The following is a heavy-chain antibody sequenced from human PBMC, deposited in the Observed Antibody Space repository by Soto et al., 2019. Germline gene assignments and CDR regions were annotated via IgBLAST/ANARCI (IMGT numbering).Heavy chain of an antibody. V-gene: IGHV4-4*02. CDR1: GGSISSSNW. Sequence: QVQLQESGPGLVKPSGTLSLTCAVSGGSISSSNWWSWVRQPPGKGLEWIGEIYHSGSTNYNPSPKGRGPLTGKKSKNPFPRERGFWPPAETAGFYLAGGLGGATPKREHGGQGTL. CDR3: AGGLGGATPKREH. J-gene: IGHJ4*02. CDR2: IYHSGST. D-gene: IGHD3-16*01.